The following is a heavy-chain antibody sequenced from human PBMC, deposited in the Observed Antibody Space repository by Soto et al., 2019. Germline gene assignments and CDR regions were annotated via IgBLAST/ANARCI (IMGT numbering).Heavy chain of an antibody. V-gene: IGHV3-74*01. Sequence: EVQLVESGGGLAQPGGSLRLSCAASGFTFSSYWMHWVRQAPGKGLVWVSRINSDGSSTSYADSVKGRFTISRDNAKNTLYLQMNSLRAEDTAVYHCAREDLLYAGYFPFDYWGQGTLVTVSS. D-gene: IGHD3-9*01. CDR3: AREDLLYAGYFPFDY. CDR1: GFTFSSYW. J-gene: IGHJ4*02. CDR2: INSDGSST.